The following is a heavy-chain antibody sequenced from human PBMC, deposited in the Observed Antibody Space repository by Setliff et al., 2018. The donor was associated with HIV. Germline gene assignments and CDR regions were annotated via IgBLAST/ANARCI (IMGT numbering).Heavy chain of an antibody. J-gene: IGHJ6*03. CDR1: GGSISSGGYY. CDR2: IYYSGST. Sequence: SETLSLTCTVSGGSISSGGYYWSWIRQHPGKGLEWIGYIYYSGSTYYNPSLKSRVTISLDTSKNQFSLKLSSVTAADTAVYYCARVSYDYASYYMDVWGKGTTVTVSS. V-gene: IGHV4-31*03. D-gene: IGHD3-16*01. CDR3: ARVSYDYASYYMDV.